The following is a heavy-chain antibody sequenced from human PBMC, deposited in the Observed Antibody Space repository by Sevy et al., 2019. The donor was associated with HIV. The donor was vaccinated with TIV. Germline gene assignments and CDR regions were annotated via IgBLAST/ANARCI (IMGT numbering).Heavy chain of an antibody. Sequence: GGSLRLSCAASGFTFSSYWMTWVRQAPGKGLEWVANIKQDGSEKYYVDSVKGRFTISRDNTKNSLYLQMNSLRAEDTAVYYCARSPIPSDYYFDYWGQGTLVTVPS. D-gene: IGHD3-3*01. CDR3: ARSPIPSDYYFDY. CDR2: IKQDGSEK. J-gene: IGHJ4*02. V-gene: IGHV3-7*01. CDR1: GFTFSSYW.